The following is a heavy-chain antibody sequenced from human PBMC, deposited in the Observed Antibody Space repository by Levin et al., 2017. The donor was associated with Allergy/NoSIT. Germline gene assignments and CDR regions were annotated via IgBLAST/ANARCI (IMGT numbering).Heavy chain of an antibody. Sequence: LKISCAASGFTFSDYYMSWIRQAPGKGLEWVSYISSSGSTIYYADSVKGRFTISRDNAKNSLYLQMNSLRAEDTAVYYCARDDIVVVPAAMGYYYYGMDVWGQGTTVTVSS. V-gene: IGHV3-11*01. D-gene: IGHD2-2*01. CDR1: GFTFSDYY. J-gene: IGHJ6*02. CDR2: ISSSGSTI. CDR3: ARDDIVVVPAAMGYYYYGMDV.